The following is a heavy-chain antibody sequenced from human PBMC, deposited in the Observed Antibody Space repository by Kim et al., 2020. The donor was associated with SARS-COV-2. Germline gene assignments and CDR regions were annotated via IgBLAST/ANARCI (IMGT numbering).Heavy chain of an antibody. Sequence: GGSLRLSCAASGFTFSSYGMHWVRQAPGKGLEWVAVIWYDGSNKYYADSVKGRFTISRDNSKNTLYLQMNSLRAEDTAVYYCAKDGDGYDSELFDYWGQGALVTVSS. CDR3: AKDGDGYDSELFDY. CDR2: IWYDGSNK. J-gene: IGHJ4*02. V-gene: IGHV3-33*06. CDR1: GFTFSSYG. D-gene: IGHD5-12*01.